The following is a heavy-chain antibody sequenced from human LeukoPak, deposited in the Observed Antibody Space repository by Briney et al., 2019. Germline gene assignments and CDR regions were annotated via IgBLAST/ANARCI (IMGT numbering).Heavy chain of an antibody. V-gene: IGHV1-69*05. CDR3: ARELGGTSIAARDNWFDP. CDR2: IIPIFGTA. D-gene: IGHD6-6*01. CDR1: GGTFSSYA. Sequence: SVKVSCKASGGTFSSYAISWVRQAPGQGLEWMGGIIPIFGTANYAQKFQGRVTITTDESTSTAYMEPSSLRSEDTAVYYCARELGGTSIAARDNWFDPWGQGTLVTVSS. J-gene: IGHJ5*02.